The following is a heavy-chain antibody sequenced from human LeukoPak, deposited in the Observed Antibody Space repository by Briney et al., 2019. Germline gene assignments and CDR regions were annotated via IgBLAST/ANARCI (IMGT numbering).Heavy chain of an antibody. J-gene: IGHJ4*02. Sequence: GRSLRLSCAASGFTFSSYGMHWVRQAPGKGLEWVAVIWYDGSNKYYADSVKGRFTISRDNSKNTLYLQMNSLRAEDTAVYYCARGFGVAVAGPYYFDYWGQGTLVTVSS. CDR3: ARGFGVAVAGPYYFDY. V-gene: IGHV3-33*01. D-gene: IGHD6-19*01. CDR1: GFTFSSYG. CDR2: IWYDGSNK.